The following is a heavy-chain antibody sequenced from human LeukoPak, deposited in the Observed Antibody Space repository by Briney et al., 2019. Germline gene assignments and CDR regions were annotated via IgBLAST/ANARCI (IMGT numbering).Heavy chain of an antibody. CDR1: GYTFTGYY. J-gene: IGHJ5*02. V-gene: IGHV1-2*02. Sequence: ASVKVSCKASGYTFTGYYMHWVRQAPGQGLEWMGWINPNSGGTNYAQKFQGRVTMTRDTSISTAYMELSRLRSDDTAVYYCATTLSSSWYCNRFDPWGQGTLVTVSA. CDR2: INPNSGGT. D-gene: IGHD6-13*01. CDR3: ATTLSSSWYCNRFDP.